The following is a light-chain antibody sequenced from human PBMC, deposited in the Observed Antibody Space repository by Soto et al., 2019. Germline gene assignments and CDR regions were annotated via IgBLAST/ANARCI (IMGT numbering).Light chain of an antibody. J-gene: IGKJ4*01. CDR1: QSVSSSY. CDR3: HQYGSSPLT. Sequence: EIVLTQSPGTLSLSPGERATLSCRASQSVSSSYLAWYQQKPGQAPRLLIYGASSRATGIPDRFSGSGSGTDFTLTISRLEPEDLAVYYCHQYGSSPLTFGGGTKVESK. V-gene: IGKV3-20*01. CDR2: GAS.